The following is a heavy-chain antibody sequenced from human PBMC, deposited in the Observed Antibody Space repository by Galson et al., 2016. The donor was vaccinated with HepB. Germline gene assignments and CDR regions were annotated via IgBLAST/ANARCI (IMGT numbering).Heavy chain of an antibody. V-gene: IGHV4-59*01. Sequence: SETLSLTCTVSNGSISSYYWSWIRQPPGKGLEWIGYIYHSGSTHYNPSLTGRVTISVDKSKNQFSLRMTSVTAADTAVYYCARSGRYTSGWYLVDYWGQGTLVTVSS. CDR2: IYHSGST. J-gene: IGHJ4*02. CDR3: ARSGRYTSGWYLVDY. CDR1: NGSISSYY. D-gene: IGHD6-19*01.